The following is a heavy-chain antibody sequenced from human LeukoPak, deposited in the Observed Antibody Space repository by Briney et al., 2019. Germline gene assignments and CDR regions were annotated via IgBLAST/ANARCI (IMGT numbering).Heavy chain of an antibody. J-gene: IGHJ3*02. D-gene: IGHD6-19*01. CDR1: GYSFTSYW. CDR2: IYPGDSDT. CDR3: ATRTGIAVAAEAFDI. Sequence: GESLKISCKGSGYSFTSYWIGWVRQMPGKGLEWMGIIYPGDSDTRYSPSFQGQVTISADKSISTAYLQWSSLKASDTAMYYCATRTGIAVAAEAFDIWGQGTMVTVSS. V-gene: IGHV5-51*01.